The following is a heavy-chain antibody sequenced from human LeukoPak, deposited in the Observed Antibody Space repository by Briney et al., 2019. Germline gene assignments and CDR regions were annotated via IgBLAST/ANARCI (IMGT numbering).Heavy chain of an antibody. CDR2: VFDSGST. D-gene: IGHD1-1*01. J-gene: IGHJ6*03. CDR1: GASFSTNY. Sequence: SETLSLTCSVSGASFSTNYWSWIRQPTGRGLEWMGYVFDSGSTKYNPSLKRRGTITIDTSTKQFSLRLSSVTAADTAVYYCARLYQQSKWKYYYYYMDVWGKGTAVTASS. CDR3: ARLYQQSKWKYYYYYMDV. V-gene: IGHV4-59*01.